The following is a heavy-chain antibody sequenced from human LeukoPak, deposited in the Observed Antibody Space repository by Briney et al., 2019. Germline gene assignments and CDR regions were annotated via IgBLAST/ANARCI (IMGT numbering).Heavy chain of an antibody. J-gene: IGHJ4*02. V-gene: IGHV4-59*08. Sequence: SETLSLTCTVSGGSISSHYWSWIRQPPGKGLEWIGYIYYSGSTNYNPSLKSRVTISVDTSKNQFSLKLSSVTAADTAVYYCARELRPLAYFDYWGQGTLVTVSS. CDR1: GGSISSHY. CDR2: IYYSGST. D-gene: IGHD1-26*01. CDR3: ARELRPLAYFDY.